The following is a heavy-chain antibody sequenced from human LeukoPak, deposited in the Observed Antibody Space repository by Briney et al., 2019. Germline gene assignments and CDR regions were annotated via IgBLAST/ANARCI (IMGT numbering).Heavy chain of an antibody. J-gene: IGHJ4*02. CDR3: ARHSGSYYQPWDY. CDR1: GGSITTTSYY. D-gene: IGHD1-26*01. Sequence: PSETLSLTCTVSGGSITTTSYYWGWIRQPPGKGLEWIGSIYYSGSTYYNPSVKTRVTISVDTSKNQFSLKLSSVTAADTAVYYCARHSGSYYQPWDYWGQGTLVTVSS. CDR2: IYYSGST. V-gene: IGHV4-39*01.